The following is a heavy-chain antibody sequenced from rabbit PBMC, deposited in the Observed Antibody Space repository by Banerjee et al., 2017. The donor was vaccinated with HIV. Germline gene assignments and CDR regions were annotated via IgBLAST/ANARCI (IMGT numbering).Heavy chain of an antibody. Sequence: QEQLVESGGGLVQPEGSLTLTCTASGSTLSRYYICWVRQAPGKGLEWIACIYTGSGSALYVSWAKGRFTISKTSSTTVTLQMTSLTAAYTATYLCARDLAGVIGWNFDLWGQGPLVTVS. CDR1: GSTLSRYY. CDR3: ARDLAGVIGWNFDL. J-gene: IGHJ4*01. V-gene: IGHV1S45*01. CDR2: IYTGSGSA. D-gene: IGHD4-1*01.